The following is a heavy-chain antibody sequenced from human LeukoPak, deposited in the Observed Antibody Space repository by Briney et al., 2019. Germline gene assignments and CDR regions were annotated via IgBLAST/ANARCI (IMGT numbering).Heavy chain of an antibody. CDR3: AIGVVRMATISAFDY. Sequence: GGSLRLSCAASGFTFDDYAMHWVRQAPGKGLEWVSGLRCHSGSIGYADSVKDRFTISRDNAKNSLYLHMNSLSDEDAAVYYCAIGVVRMATISAFDYWGQGTLVTVSS. V-gene: IGHV3-9*01. J-gene: IGHJ4*02. D-gene: IGHD5-24*01. CDR2: LRCHSGSI. CDR1: GFTFDDYA.